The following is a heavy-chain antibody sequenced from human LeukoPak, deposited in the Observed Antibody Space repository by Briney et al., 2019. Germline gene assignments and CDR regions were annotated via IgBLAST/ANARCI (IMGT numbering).Heavy chain of an antibody. Sequence: GGSLRLPCAASGFTFSSYAMSWVRQAPGKGLERVSAISGSGSNTYYADSVKGRFTISRDSSKNTVYLQMNSLRAEDTAVYFCAKSRGYSRHGFVLWARETMVTVSS. D-gene: IGHD4-23*01. V-gene: IGHV3-23*01. CDR1: GFTFSSYA. CDR2: ISGSGSNT. CDR3: AKSRGYSRHGFVL. J-gene: IGHJ3*01.